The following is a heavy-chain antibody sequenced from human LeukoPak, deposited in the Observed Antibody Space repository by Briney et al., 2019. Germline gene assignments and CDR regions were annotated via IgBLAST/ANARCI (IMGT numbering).Heavy chain of an antibody. D-gene: IGHD3-16*01. CDR2: MNPNIGNT. CDR1: VYTFTSYD. Sequence: ASVKVSCMASVYTFTSYDINWVPQSTGQELECMGWMNPNIGNTGYAQNFQGRVTMTRNTSISTAYTELSSLRSEDTAVYCCARVLSVSDYWGQGTLVTVSS. J-gene: IGHJ4*02. V-gene: IGHV1-8*01. CDR3: ARVLSVSDY.